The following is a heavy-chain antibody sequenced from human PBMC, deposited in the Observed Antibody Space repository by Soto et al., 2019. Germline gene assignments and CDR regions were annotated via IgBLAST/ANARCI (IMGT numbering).Heavy chain of an antibody. CDR1: GFTFSSFG. CDR3: AKELSVVATTPDFDY. CDR2: ASYDGSYK. V-gene: IGHV3-30*18. J-gene: IGHJ4*02. D-gene: IGHD5-12*01. Sequence: QVQLVESGGGVVQPGRSLRLSCAASGFTFSSFGMHWVRQAPGKGLEWVAGASYDGSYKYDADSVKGRFTISRDNSKNTLYLKMDSWRAEETACYSCAKELSVVATTPDFDYGGQGTLVTFSS.